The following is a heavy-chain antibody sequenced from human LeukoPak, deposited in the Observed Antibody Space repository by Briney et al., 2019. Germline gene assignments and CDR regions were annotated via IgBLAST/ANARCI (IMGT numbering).Heavy chain of an antibody. CDR1: GFIFSSFT. V-gene: IGHV3-21*01. D-gene: IGHD4-17*01. J-gene: IGHJ4*02. Sequence: GGSLRLSCAASGFIFSSFTMNWVRQAPGKGLEWVSSINSGSNSIYYADSVKGRFTISRDNAKNSLYLQMNSLRAEDTAVYYCTRGSYGDYGYWGQGALVTVSS. CDR3: TRGSYGDYGY. CDR2: INSGSNSI.